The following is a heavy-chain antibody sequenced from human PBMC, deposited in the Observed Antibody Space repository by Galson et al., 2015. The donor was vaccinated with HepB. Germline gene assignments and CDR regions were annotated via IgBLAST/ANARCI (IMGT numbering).Heavy chain of an antibody. Sequence: SLRLSCAASGFSFSTYDMHWVRQAPGKGLEWVAILSYDGRNTYSADSVKGRLTVSRDNSKSTLYLQLNSLRVEDTAVYYCAKDSRYISGWYTGRGGLDFWGQGTLVTVSS. J-gene: IGHJ4*02. CDR3: AKDSRYISGWYTGRGGLDF. V-gene: IGHV3-30*18. CDR1: GFSFSTYD. D-gene: IGHD6-19*01. CDR2: LSYDGRNT.